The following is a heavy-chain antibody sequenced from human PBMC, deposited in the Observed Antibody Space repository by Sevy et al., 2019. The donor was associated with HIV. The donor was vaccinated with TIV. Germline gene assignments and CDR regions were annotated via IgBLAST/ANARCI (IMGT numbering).Heavy chain of an antibody. J-gene: IGHJ5*02. Sequence: SETLSLTCAVYGGSFSGYYWSWIRQPPGKGLEWIGEINHSGSTNYNPSLKSRVTISVDTSKNQFSLKLSSVTAADTAVYYCARVPRTNWGWYNWFDPLGQGTMVTVSS. CDR2: INHSGST. V-gene: IGHV4-34*01. D-gene: IGHD7-27*01. CDR3: ARVPRTNWGWYNWFDP. CDR1: GGSFSGYY.